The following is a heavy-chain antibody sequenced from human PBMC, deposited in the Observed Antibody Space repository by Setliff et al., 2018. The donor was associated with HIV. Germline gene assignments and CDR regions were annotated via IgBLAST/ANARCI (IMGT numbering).Heavy chain of an antibody. CDR3: TRDHTPPPNYDFWSGQIDLRNMFYYMNV. D-gene: IGHD3-3*01. J-gene: IGHJ6*03. Sequence: GASVKVSCKASGYSLTSYSINWVRQAPGQGLEWMGYINTNTGNPTYAQGFTGRFVFSVDTPVSTAYLQIFSLKTEDTAVYYCTRDHTPPPNYDFWSGQIDLRNMFYYMNVWCTGSPVTVSS. V-gene: IGHV7-4-1*01. CDR1: GYSLTSYS. CDR2: INTNTGNP.